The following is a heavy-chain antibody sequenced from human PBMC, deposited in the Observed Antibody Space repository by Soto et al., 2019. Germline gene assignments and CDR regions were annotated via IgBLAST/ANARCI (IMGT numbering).Heavy chain of an antibody. CDR1: GGTFSSYA. J-gene: IGHJ6*02. CDR3: ARHDGISTSCYYYYYYSMDV. D-gene: IGHD2-2*01. Sequence: QVQLVQSGAEVKKPGSSVKVSCKTSGGTFSSYAISWVRQAPGQGLEWMGGIIPIFDTANYAQKFQGRVTSAADESXXTXYXXRSSLRSEDTAVYYCARHDGISTSCYYYYYYSMDVWGQGTTVTVSS. CDR2: IIPIFDTA. V-gene: IGHV1-69*12.